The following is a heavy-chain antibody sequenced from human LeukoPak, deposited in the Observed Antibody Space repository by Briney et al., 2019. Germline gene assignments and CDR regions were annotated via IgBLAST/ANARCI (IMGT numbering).Heavy chain of an antibody. CDR2: ISGSGGST. Sequence: GGSLRLSCAASGFTFSSYAMSWVRQAPGKGLEWVSAISGSGGSTYYADSVKGRFAISRDNSKNTLYLKMKSLRAEDTAVYYCAKDRSLFHCSGGSCYSAEVDYYYGMDVWGQGTTVTVSS. V-gene: IGHV3-23*01. D-gene: IGHD2-15*01. J-gene: IGHJ6*02. CDR1: GFTFSSYA. CDR3: AKDRSLFHCSGGSCYSAEVDYYYGMDV.